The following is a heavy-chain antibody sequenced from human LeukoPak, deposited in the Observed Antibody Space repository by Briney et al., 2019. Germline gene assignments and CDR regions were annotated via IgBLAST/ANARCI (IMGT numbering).Heavy chain of an antibody. CDR1: GYTFTGYY. J-gene: IGHJ3*02. CDR3: ARIRDGYNDAYDI. Sequence: SVKVSCKASGYTFTGYYIHWVRQAPGQGLEWMGLINPGGDNTDYAQNFQGRVTMTRDTSTSTVYMGLSSLRSEDTAVYYCARIRDGYNDAYDIWGQGTMVTVSS. V-gene: IGHV1-46*01. CDR2: INPGGDNT. D-gene: IGHD5-24*01.